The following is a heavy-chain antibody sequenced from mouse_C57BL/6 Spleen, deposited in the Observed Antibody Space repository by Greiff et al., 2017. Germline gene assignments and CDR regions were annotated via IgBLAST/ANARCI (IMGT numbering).Heavy chain of an antibody. Sequence: VQLQQSGAELAKPGASVKLSCKASGYTFTSYWMHWVKQRPGQGLEWLGCINPSSGYTKYNQKFKDKATLTADTSSSTAYMQLSSLTYEDSAVYYCARGDSDVWGTGTTVTVSS. CDR3: ARGDSDV. V-gene: IGHV1-7*01. CDR2: INPSSGYT. CDR1: GYTFTSYW. J-gene: IGHJ1*03.